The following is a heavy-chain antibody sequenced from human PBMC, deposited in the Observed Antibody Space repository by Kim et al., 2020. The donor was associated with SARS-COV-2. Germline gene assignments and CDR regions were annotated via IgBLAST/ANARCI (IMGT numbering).Heavy chain of an antibody. D-gene: IGHD3-10*01. V-gene: IGHV4-34*01. Sequence: YNPSLKSRVTISVDTSKNQFSLKLSSVTAADTAVYYCARQGFGSGSYFDYWGQGTLVTVSS. CDR3: ARQGFGSGSYFDY. J-gene: IGHJ4*02.